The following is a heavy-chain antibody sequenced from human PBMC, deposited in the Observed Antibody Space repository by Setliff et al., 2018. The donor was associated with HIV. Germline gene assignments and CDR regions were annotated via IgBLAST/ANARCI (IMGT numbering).Heavy chain of an antibody. J-gene: IGHJ5*02. D-gene: IGHD7-27*01. CDR1: GDSIINNPYY. CDR3: VREGPWKLGSIWFDP. Sequence: SETLSLTCTVSGDSIINNPYYWTWIRQPAGKALEWIGRLYNNGRNANYNPSLQSRVIISADTSKNEFSLKLSSVTTADTAVYYCVREGPWKLGSIWFDPWGQGTLVTVSS. V-gene: IGHV4-61*02. CDR2: LYNNGRNA.